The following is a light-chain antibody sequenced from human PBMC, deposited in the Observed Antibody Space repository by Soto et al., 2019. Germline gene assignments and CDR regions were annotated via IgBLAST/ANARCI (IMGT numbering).Light chain of an antibody. V-gene: IGKV3-20*01. J-gene: IGKJ1*01. CDR1: QSVSSSY. Sequence: EIVLTQSPGTLSLSQGEGATLSCRASQSVSSSYFAWYQQKPGQAPRLLIYDASSRATGIPDRFSGSGSGTDFTLTISRLEPEDFAVYYCQQYGSSPWTFGQGTKVETK. CDR3: QQYGSSPWT. CDR2: DAS.